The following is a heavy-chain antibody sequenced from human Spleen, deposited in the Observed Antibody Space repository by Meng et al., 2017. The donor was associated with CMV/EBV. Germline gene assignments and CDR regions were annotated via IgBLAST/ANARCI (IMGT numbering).Heavy chain of an antibody. J-gene: IGHJ5*02. CDR2: VSFGGGT. CDR3: ARGPPLDSSLDWFDP. Sequence: GGSLRLSCAASGFTVNSNFMTWVRHAPGMGLERVAIVSFGGGTYYADSVKGRFTISRDDSKNTVSLQMNSLRFEDTGVYYCARGPPLDSSLDWFDPWGQGTLVTVSS. CDR1: GFTVNSNF. D-gene: IGHD3/OR15-3a*01. V-gene: IGHV3-66*02.